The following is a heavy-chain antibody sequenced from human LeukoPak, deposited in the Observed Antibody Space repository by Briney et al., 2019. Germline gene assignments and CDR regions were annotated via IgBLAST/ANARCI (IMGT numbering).Heavy chain of an antibody. CDR2: ISYSGST. Sequence: SETLSLTCTVSGGSISSGGYYWSWIRQHPGKGLEWIGYISYSGSTHYNPSLKSRVTISVDASKNQFSLKLSSVTAADTAVYYCARGSLDFDYWGQGTLVTVSS. CDR3: ARGSLDFDY. V-gene: IGHV4-31*03. J-gene: IGHJ4*02. CDR1: GGSISSGGYY.